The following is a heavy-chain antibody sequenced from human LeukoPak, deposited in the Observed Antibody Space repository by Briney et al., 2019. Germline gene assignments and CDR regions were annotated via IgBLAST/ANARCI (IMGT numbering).Heavy chain of an antibody. CDR1: GGSISSSSYY. CDR3: ARVREYQLLLESGHYYSYYMDV. CDR2: IYYSGST. V-gene: IGHV4-39*07. J-gene: IGHJ6*03. D-gene: IGHD2-2*01. Sequence: SETLSLTCTVSGGSISSSSYYWGWIRQPPGKGLEWIGSIYYSGSTYYNPSLKSRVTISVDTSKNQFSLKVSSVTAADSAVYYCARVREYQLLLESGHYYSYYMDVWGKGTTVTVSS.